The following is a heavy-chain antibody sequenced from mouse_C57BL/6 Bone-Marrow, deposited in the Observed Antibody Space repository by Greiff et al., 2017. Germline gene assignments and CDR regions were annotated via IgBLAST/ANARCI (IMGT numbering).Heavy chain of an antibody. CDR1: GYAFTNYL. D-gene: IGHD1-1*01. J-gene: IGHJ3*01. Sequence: QVQLQQSGAELVRPGTSVKVSCKASGYAFTNYLIEWVKQRPGQGLEWIGVINPGSGGTNYNEKFKGKATLTADKSSSTAYMQLSSLTSEDSAVYFCARRVNIYYYGQFAYWGQGTLVTVSA. CDR3: ARRVNIYYYGQFAY. V-gene: IGHV1-54*01. CDR2: INPGSGGT.